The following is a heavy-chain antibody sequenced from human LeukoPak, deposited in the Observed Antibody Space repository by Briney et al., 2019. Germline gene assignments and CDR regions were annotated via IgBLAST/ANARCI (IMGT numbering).Heavy chain of an antibody. CDR2: IYYSGST. CDR1: GGSISSYY. Sequence: KPSETLSLTCTVSGGSISSYYWSWIRQPPGKGLEWIGYIYYSGSTNYNPSLKSRVTISVDTSKNQFSLKLSSVTAADTAVYYSVRETPPDYFNYWGQGTLVTVSS. V-gene: IGHV4-59*01. CDR3: VRETPPDYFNY. J-gene: IGHJ4*02.